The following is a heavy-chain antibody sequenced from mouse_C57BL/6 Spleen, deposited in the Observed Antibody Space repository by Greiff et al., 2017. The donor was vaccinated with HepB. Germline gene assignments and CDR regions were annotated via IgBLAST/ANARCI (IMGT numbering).Heavy chain of an antibody. CDR3: ASEIYYDFAY. V-gene: IGHV3-6*01. D-gene: IGHD2-4*01. J-gene: IGHJ3*01. CDR2: ISYDGSN. Sequence: EVKLMESGPGLVKPSQSLSLTCSVTGYSITSGYYWNWIRQFPGNKLEWMGYISYDGSNNYNPSLKNRISITRDTSKNQFFLKLNSVTTEDTATYYCASEIYYDFAYWGQGTLVTVSA. CDR1: GYSITSGYY.